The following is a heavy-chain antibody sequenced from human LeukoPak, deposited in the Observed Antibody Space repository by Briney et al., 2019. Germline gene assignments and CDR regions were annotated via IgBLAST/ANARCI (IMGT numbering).Heavy chain of an antibody. D-gene: IGHD3-10*01. Sequence: SETLSLTCTVSGGSISSYYWSWIRQPPGKGLEWIGYINYSGSTNYNPSLKSRVTISVGTSKNQFSLKLSSVTAADTAVYYCARGGMVRGVNFFDYWGQGTLVTVSS. J-gene: IGHJ4*02. CDR1: GGSISSYY. CDR2: INYSGST. CDR3: ARGGMVRGVNFFDY. V-gene: IGHV4-59*01.